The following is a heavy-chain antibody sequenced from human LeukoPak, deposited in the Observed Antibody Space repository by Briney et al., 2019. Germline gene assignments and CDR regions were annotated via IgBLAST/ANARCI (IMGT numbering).Heavy chain of an antibody. CDR3: AREGPVGTDGF. J-gene: IGHJ1*01. CDR2: RIPILGTT. Sequence: SVKVSCKASGGSFSSYGISWVRQAPGQGLEWMGGRIPILGTTNLAQKFQGRLTITADESTSTAYMELNGLRVDDTAVDYCAREGPVGTDGFWGQGTLVTVSS. CDR1: GGSFSSYG. V-gene: IGHV1-69*13. D-gene: IGHD5-24*01.